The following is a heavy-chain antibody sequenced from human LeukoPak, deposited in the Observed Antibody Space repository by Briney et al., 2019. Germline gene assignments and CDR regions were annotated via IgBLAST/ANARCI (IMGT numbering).Heavy chain of an antibody. CDR1: GGSISSGGYS. D-gene: IGHD4-23*01. J-gene: IGHJ4*02. Sequence: PSETLSLTCAVSGGSISSGGYSWSWIRQPPGKGLEWIGYIYHSGSTYYNPSLKSRVTISVDRSKNQFSPKLSSVTAADTAVYYCALHDYGGNSGHWGQGTLVTVSS. CDR3: ALHDYGGNSGH. CDR2: IYHSGST. V-gene: IGHV4-30-2*01.